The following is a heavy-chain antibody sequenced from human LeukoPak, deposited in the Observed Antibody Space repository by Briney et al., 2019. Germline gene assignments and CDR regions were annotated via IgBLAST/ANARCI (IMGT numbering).Heavy chain of an antibody. CDR2: INPNSGGT. J-gene: IGHJ4*02. CDR3: ARSRLALVDPYYFDY. D-gene: IGHD3/OR15-3a*01. V-gene: IGHV1-2*02. CDR1: GYTFTGYY. Sequence: ASVKVSCMASGYTFTGYYMHWVRQAPGQGLEWMGWINPNSGGTNYAQKFQGRVTMTRDTSISTAYMELSRLRSDDTAVYYCARSRLALVDPYYFDYWGQGTLVTVSS.